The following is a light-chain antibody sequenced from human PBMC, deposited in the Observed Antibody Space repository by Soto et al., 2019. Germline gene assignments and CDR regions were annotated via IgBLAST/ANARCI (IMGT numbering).Light chain of an antibody. CDR3: QQASSFPWA. J-gene: IGKJ1*01. Sequence: DVQISLSASSLTASVGDTVIITCRASQTISVYLNWYQQIAGKAPKLLIYTASTLQTGVPSRFSGSGSGTDFTLTISSLQPEDFASYYCQQASSFPWAFGQGTKVDI. CDR1: QTISVY. CDR2: TAS. V-gene: IGKV1-12*01.